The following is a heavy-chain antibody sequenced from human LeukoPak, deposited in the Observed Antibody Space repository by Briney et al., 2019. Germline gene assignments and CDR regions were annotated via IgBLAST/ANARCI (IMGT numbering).Heavy chain of an antibody. CDR3: VRHVYNIGWIYYFDD. J-gene: IGHJ4*02. CDR2: FFYSGST. V-gene: IGHV4-39*01. Sequence: SETLSLTCTVSGDSISTSTYYWGWIRQPPGKGLEWIGSFFYSGSTYYNPSLKSRVTISVDTSKNQFSLKLSSVTAADTALYYCVRHVYNIGWIYYFDDWGQGALVTVSS. CDR1: GDSISTSTYY. D-gene: IGHD6-19*01.